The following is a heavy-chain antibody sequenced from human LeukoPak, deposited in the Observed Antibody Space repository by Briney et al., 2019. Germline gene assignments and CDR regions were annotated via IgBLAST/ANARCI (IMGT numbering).Heavy chain of an antibody. CDR2: ISYDGSNK. CDR3: ASGIRGVEEVADY. CDR1: GFTFSSYA. V-gene: IGHV3-30-3*01. Sequence: PGRSLRPSCAASGFTFSSYAMHWVRQARGKGLGWVAVISYDGSNKYYADSVKGRFTISRDNSKNTLYLQMNSLRAEDTAVYYCASGIRGVEEVADYWGQGTLVTVSS. J-gene: IGHJ4*02. D-gene: IGHD3-10*01.